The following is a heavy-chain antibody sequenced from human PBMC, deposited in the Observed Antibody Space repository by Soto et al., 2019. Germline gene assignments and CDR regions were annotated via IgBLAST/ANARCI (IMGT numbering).Heavy chain of an antibody. CDR3: ARASSSGYFDY. D-gene: IGHD6-6*01. V-gene: IGHV4-34*01. CDR2: INHSGST. Sequence: PSETLSLTCAVYGGSFSGYYWSWIRQPPGKGLEWIGEINHSGSTNYNPSLKSRVTISVDTSKNQFSLKLSSVTAADTAVYYCARASSSGYFDYWAQGTLVTVSS. CDR1: GGSFSGYY. J-gene: IGHJ4*02.